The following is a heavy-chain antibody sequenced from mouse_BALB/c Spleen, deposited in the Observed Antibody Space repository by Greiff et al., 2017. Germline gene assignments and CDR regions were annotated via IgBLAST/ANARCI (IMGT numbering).Heavy chain of an antibody. CDR2: IDPANGNT. J-gene: IGHJ4*01. D-gene: IGHD2-1*01. Sequence: VQLKESGAELVKPGASVKLSCTASGFNIKDTYMHWVKQRPEQGLEWIGRIDPANGNTKYDPKFQGKATITADTSSNTAYLQLSSLTSEDTAVYYCARGGGNYPRAMDYWGQGTSVTVSS. V-gene: IGHV14-3*02. CDR1: GFNIKDTY. CDR3: ARGGGNYPRAMDY.